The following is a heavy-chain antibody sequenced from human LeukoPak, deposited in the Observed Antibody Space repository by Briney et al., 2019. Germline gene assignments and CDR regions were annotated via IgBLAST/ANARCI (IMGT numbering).Heavy chain of an antibody. CDR2: IIPIFGTA. Sequence: ASVKVSCKASGGTFSSYAISWVRQAPGQGLEWMGGIIPIFGTANYAQKFQGRVTTTTDESTSTAYMELSSLRSEDTAVYYCARDQGPLGPHAFDIWGQGTMVTVSS. CDR3: ARDQGPLGPHAFDI. D-gene: IGHD7-27*01. CDR1: GGTFSSYA. J-gene: IGHJ3*02. V-gene: IGHV1-69*05.